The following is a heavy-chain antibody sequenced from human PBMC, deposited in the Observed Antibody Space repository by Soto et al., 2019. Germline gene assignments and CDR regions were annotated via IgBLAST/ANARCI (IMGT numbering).Heavy chain of an antibody. CDR1: GFSFSISP. J-gene: IGHJ4*02. CDR2: ISYDGTNK. CDR3: ARDPKTSGGQHWAFNYFDS. Sequence: RRLSCAASGFSFSISPMHWVRQAPGKGPEWVALISYDGTNKFYADSVKGRFTISRDNSKSTLYLQVDSLRPEDAAVYYCARDPKTSGGQHWAFNYFDSWGQGTLVTVSS. D-gene: IGHD7-27*01. V-gene: IGHV3-30-3*01.